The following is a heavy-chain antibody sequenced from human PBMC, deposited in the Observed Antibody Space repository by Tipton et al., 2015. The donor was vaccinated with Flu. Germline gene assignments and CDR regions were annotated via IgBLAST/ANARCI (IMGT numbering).Heavy chain of an antibody. D-gene: IGHD4-17*01. CDR2: IYTSGST. CDR3: ARDYGDLNWFDP. CDR1: GGSISSSSYY. V-gene: IGHV4-61*09. Sequence: LRLSCTVSGGSISSSSYYWTWIRQPAGKGLEWIGQIYTSGSTKYNPSLKCRVTMSLDTSKNHFSLKLSSVTAADTAMYYCARDYGDLNWFDPWGQGTLVTVSS. J-gene: IGHJ5*02.